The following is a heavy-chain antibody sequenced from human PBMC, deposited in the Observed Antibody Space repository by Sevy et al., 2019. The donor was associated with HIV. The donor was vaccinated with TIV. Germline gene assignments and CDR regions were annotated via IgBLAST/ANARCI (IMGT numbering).Heavy chain of an antibody. CDR1: GFTFTDYW. CDR2: IYAGDSDS. D-gene: IGHD3-10*01. CDR3: ARSREDFLPPYYFQYYGMDV. V-gene: IGHV5-51*01. Sequence: GESLKISCKTSGFTFTDYWIGWVRQMPGKGLEWMGIIYAGDSDSRYSPSFRGQVTISADKSTSTAYLPWSSLKASDTAMYYCARSREDFLPPYYFQYYGMDVWGQGTTVTVSS. J-gene: IGHJ6*02.